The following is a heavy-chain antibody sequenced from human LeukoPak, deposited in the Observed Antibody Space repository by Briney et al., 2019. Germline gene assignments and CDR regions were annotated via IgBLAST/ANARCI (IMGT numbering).Heavy chain of an antibody. CDR2: IYYSGST. CDR1: GGSISSYY. V-gene: IGHV4-59*08. D-gene: IGHD3-10*01. J-gene: IGHJ4*02. CDR3: ARGPGSYSDY. Sequence: SETLSLTCTVSGGSISSYYWSWIRQPPGKGLEWIGYIYYSGSTNYNPSLKSRVTISVDTSKNQFSLKLSSVTAADTAVYYCARGPGSYSDYWGQGTLVTVSS.